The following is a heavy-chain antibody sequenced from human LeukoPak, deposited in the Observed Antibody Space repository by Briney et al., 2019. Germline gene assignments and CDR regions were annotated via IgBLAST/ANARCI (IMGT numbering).Heavy chain of an antibody. Sequence: PSQTLSLTCAVSGGSISSDNYYWSWIRQPPGKGLESIGYIYHSGSTYCSPSLKSRVSISVDTSKNQFSLKLSSVTAADTAVYYCARGPYYYGSGSYPHFDYWGQGTLVTVSS. CDR2: IYHSGST. V-gene: IGHV4-30-4*01. D-gene: IGHD3-10*01. CDR3: ARGPYYYGSGSYPHFDY. CDR1: GGSISSDNYY. J-gene: IGHJ4*02.